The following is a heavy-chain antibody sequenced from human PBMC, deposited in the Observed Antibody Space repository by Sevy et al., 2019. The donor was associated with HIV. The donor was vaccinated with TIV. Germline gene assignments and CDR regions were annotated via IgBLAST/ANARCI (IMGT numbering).Heavy chain of an antibody. J-gene: IGHJ3*01. CDR1: GGSFSNFP. V-gene: IGHV1-69*13. D-gene: IGHD3-22*01. CDR2: IISKFGTT. CDR3: AREIPDYVSGYYSVDAFDV. Sequence: ASVKVSCKASGGSFSNFPVSWVRQAPGQGLEWMGMIISKFGTTDYAQKFQGRVTITADESTTTAYMELTSLRSEDTAVYYCAREIPDYVSGYYSVDAFDVCGQGTKVTVSS.